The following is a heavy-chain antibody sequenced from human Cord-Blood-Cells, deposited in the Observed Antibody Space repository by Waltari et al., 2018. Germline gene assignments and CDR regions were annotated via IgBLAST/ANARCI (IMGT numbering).Heavy chain of an antibody. J-gene: IGHJ4*02. D-gene: IGHD3-10*01. V-gene: IGHV3-7*01. CDR1: GFTFGSYW. CDR3: AKLGGGQYYFDY. Sequence: EVQLVESGGGLVQPGGSLRLSCAASGFTFGSYWMSCVLQAPGKGVEWVDNKKEDGSEKYYVDSGKGRFTISRDNAKNSVYLQMNSLRAEDTAVYYCAKLGGGQYYFDYWGQGTLVTVSS. CDR2: KKEDGSEK.